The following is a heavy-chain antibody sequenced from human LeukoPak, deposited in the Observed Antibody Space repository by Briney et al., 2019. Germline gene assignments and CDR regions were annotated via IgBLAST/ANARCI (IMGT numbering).Heavy chain of an antibody. CDR2: ISGSGGST. CDR3: ARDPQYSSGWYYDYYYGMDV. Sequence: GGSLRLSCAASGFTFSSYAMSWVRQAPGKGLEWVSAISGSGGSTYYADSVKGRFTISRDNSKNSLYLQMNSLRAEDTAVYYCARDPQYSSGWYYDYYYGMDVWGQGTTVTVSS. D-gene: IGHD6-19*01. CDR1: GFTFSSYA. V-gene: IGHV3-23*01. J-gene: IGHJ6*02.